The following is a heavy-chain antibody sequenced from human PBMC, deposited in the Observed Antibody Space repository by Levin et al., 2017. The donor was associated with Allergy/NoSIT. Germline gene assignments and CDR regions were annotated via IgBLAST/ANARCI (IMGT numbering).Heavy chain of an antibody. J-gene: IGHJ5*02. D-gene: IGHD2-2*01. CDR3: ARQVVVVPAANWFDP. CDR1: GYTFTSYA. V-gene: IGHV7-4-1*02. CDR2: INTNTGNP. Sequence: GESLKISCKASGYTFTSYAMNWVRQAPGQGLEWMGWINTNTGNPTYAQGFTGRFVFSLDTSVSTAYLQISSLKAEDTAVYYCARQVVVVPAANWFDPWGQGTLVTVSS.